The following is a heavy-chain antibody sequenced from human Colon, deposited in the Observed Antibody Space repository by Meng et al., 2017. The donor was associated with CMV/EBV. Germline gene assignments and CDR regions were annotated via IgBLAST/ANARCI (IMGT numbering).Heavy chain of an antibody. V-gene: IGHV3-53*01. CDR1: GFTVSSDY. CDR2: IYGGGGT. Sequence: GGSLRLSCAASGFTVSSDYMSWVRQAPGKGLEWVSVIYGGGGTDYGDSVKGRFTISRDSSQNTVYLQMNGLRAEDTAVYSCGRDPGLPNGIHVWGQGTTVTVSS. CDR3: GRDPGLPNGIHV. D-gene: IGHD1-1*01. J-gene: IGHJ6*02.